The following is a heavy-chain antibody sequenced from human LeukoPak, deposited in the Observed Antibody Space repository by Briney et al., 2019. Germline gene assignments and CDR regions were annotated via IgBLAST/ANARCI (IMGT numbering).Heavy chain of an antibody. J-gene: IGHJ3*02. CDR3: ARSEMRTNAFDI. V-gene: IGHV1-46*01. Sequence: ASVKVSCKASGYTFTSYYMHWVRQAPGQGLEWMGIINPSGGSTSYAQKFQGRVTMTRDMSTSTVYMELSSLRSEDTAVYYCARSEMRTNAFDIWGQGTMVTVSS. CDR1: GYTFTSYY. CDR2: INPSGGST.